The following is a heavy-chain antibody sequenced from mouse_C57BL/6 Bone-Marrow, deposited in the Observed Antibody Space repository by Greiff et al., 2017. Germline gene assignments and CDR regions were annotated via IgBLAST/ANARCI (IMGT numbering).Heavy chain of an antibody. CDR3: AREGLRAWFAY. CDR2: ISDGGSYT. D-gene: IGHD2-4*01. V-gene: IGHV5-4*01. J-gene: IGHJ3*01. Sequence: EVKLVESGGGLVKPGGSLTLSCAASGFTFSSYAMSWVRQTPEKRLEWVATISDGGSYTYYPDNVKGRFTISRDNAKNNLYLQMSHLKSEDTAMYYCAREGLRAWFAYWGQGTLVTVSA. CDR1: GFTFSSYA.